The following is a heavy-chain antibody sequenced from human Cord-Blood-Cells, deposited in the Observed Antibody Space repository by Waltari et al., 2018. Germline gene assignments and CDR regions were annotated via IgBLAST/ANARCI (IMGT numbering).Heavy chain of an antibody. V-gene: IGHV4-31*03. CDR1: GGSISSGGYY. D-gene: IGHD3-10*01. CDR3: ATLPSGSYYNGYYFDY. J-gene: IGHJ4*02. CDR2: IYYSGST. Sequence: QVQLQESGPGLVKPSQTLSLTCPVSGGSISSGGYYWRWIRQHPGKGLEWIGYIYYSGSTYYNPSLKSRVTISVDTSKNQFSLKLSSVTAADTAVYYCATLPSGSYYNGYYFDYWGQGTLVTVSS.